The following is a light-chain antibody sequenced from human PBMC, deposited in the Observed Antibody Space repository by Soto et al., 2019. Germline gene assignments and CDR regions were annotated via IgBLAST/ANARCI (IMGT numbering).Light chain of an antibody. J-gene: IGLJ1*01. CDR1: RSDIGTYNY. CDR2: DVS. CDR3: KSYTSSTSFV. Sequence: QSVLTQPASVSGCPGQSITISCTGTRSDIGTYNYVSWYQQHPGKAPRLVIYDVSNRPSGVSNRFPGSKSGNTASLTIAGHQSEDEADYYCKSYTSSTSFVFGTGTKVTVL. V-gene: IGLV2-14*01.